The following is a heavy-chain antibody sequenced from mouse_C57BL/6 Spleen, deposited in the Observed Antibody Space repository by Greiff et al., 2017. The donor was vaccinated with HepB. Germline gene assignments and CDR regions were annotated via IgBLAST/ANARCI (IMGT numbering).Heavy chain of an antibody. CDR1: GYAFSSYW. CDR2: IYPGDGDT. V-gene: IGHV1-80*01. D-gene: IGHD1-1*01. J-gene: IGHJ3*01. Sequence: QVQLQQSGAELVKPGASVKISCKASGYAFSSYWMNWVKQRPGKGLEWIGQIYPGDGDTTYNGKFKGKATLTADKSSSTAYMQRSSLTSEDSAVYFCARVATTVPRFAYWGQGTLVTVSA. CDR3: ARVATTVPRFAY.